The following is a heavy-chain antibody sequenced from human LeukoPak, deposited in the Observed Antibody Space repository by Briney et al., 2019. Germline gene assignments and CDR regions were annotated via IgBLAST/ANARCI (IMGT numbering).Heavy chain of an antibody. CDR1: GGTFSSYA. V-gene: IGHV1-69*06. D-gene: IGHD3-3*01. CDR2: IIPIFGTA. Sequence: ASVKVSCKASGGTFSSYAISWVRQAPGQGLEWMGGIIPIFGTANYAQKFQGRVTMTEDTSTDTAYMELSSLRSDDTAVYYCATPGRNYDFWSGYSSVWGKGTTVTVSS. CDR3: ATPGRNYDFWSGYSSV. J-gene: IGHJ6*04.